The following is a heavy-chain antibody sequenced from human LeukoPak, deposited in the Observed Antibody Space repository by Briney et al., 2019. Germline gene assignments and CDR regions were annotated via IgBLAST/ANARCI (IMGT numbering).Heavy chain of an antibody. CDR1: GFTFSSYG. CDR2: ISYDGSNK. V-gene: IGHV3-30*03. J-gene: IGHJ4*02. CDR3: ATVSDKTARTKSFDY. Sequence: GGSLRLSCAASGFTFSSYGMHWVRQAPGKGLEWVAVISYDGSNKYYADSVKGRFTISRDNSKNTLYLQMNSLRAEDTAVYYYATVSDKTARTKSFDYWGQGTLVTVSS.